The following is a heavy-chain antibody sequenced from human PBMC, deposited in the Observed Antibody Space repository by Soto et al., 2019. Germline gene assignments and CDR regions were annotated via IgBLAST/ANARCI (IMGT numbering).Heavy chain of an antibody. D-gene: IGHD6-6*01. V-gene: IGHV1-69*13. Sequence: SVKVSCNASGVTFSSYAISWVRQAPVQGLEWMGGIIPIFGTANYAQKFQGRVTITADESTSKAYMELSSLRSEDMDVYYCARLGLEYSSSYYFDYWGQGTLVTVSS. CDR1: GVTFSSYA. J-gene: IGHJ4*02. CDR3: ARLGLEYSSSYYFDY. CDR2: IIPIFGTA.